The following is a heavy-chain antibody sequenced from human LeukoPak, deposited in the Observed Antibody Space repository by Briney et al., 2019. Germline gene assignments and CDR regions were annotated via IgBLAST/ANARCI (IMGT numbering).Heavy chain of an antibody. D-gene: IGHD2-2*01. CDR2: IYNSGIT. CDR1: GGSVSSGAYY. Sequence: TLSLTCTVSGGSVSSGAYYWSWIRQPPGTGLEWIGYIYNSGITNYNPSLKSRVTISEDTSKNQISLKLSSVTAADTAVYYCARDSLDCSGTSCYFSWFDPWGQGTLVTVSS. CDR3: ARDSLDCSGTSCYFSWFDP. J-gene: IGHJ5*02. V-gene: IGHV4-61*08.